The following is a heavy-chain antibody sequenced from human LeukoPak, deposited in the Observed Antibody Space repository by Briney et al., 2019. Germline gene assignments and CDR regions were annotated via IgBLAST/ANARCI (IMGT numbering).Heavy chain of an antibody. J-gene: IGHJ4*02. CDR2: ISGSGGST. CDR1: GFTFSSYA. Sequence: PGGSLRLSCAASGFTFSSYAMSWVRQAPGKGLEWVSAISGSGGSTYYADSVKGRFTISRDNAKNSLYLQMNSLRAEDTAVYYCARDGAAADFDYWGQGTLVTVSS. D-gene: IGHD6-13*01. V-gene: IGHV3-23*01. CDR3: ARDGAAADFDY.